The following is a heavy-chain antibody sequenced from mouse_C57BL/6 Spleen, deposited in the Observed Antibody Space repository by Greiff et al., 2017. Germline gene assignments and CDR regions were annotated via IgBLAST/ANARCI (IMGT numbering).Heavy chain of an antibody. V-gene: IGHV1-19*01. Sequence: VQLQQPGPVLVKPGASVKMSCKASGYTFTDYYMHWVKQSHGQSLEWIGVINPYNGGTSYNQKFKGKATLTVDKTSSTAYMQLNSLTSEDAAVYYYARNYGSQFADWGKGTLVTVSA. CDR2: INPYNGGT. CDR3: ARNYGSQFAD. D-gene: IGHD1-1*01. CDR1: GYTFTDYY. J-gene: IGHJ3*01.